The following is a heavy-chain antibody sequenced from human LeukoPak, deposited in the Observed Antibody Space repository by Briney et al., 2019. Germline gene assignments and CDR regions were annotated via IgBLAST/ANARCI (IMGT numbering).Heavy chain of an antibody. CDR2: IYYSGST. CDR1: GGSISSGGYY. Sequence: SQTLSLTCTVSGGSISSGGYYWSWIRQHPGKGLEWIGYIYYSGSTYYNPSLKSRVTISVDTSKNQFSLKLSSVTAADTAVYYCARDRDPPYYYGSGSYHDWGQGTLVTVSS. CDR3: ARDRDPPYYYGSGSYHD. V-gene: IGHV4-31*03. D-gene: IGHD3-10*01. J-gene: IGHJ4*02.